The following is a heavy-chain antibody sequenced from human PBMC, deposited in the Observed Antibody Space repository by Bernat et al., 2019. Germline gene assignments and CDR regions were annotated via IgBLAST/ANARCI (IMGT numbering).Heavy chain of an antibody. J-gene: IGHJ5*01. V-gene: IGHV3-48*03. CDR1: GFTFSSYE. CDR3: AWRIGAKGSWRGS. CDR2: MSSSGGNT. D-gene: IGHD2-15*01. Sequence: EVQLVESGGGLVQPGGSLRLTCAASGFTFSSYEMNWVRQAPGKGLEWVSYMSSSGGNTYYADAVKGRFTITRDKTEKSLYLRLNSMGAEDTAVEYCAWRIGAKGSWRGSWGEGTLVTVSS.